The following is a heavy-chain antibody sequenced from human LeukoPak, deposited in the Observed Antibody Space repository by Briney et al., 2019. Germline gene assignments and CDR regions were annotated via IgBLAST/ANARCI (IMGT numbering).Heavy chain of an antibody. J-gene: IGHJ4*02. CDR2: IQPSGSI. CDR1: GGSMSNND. V-gene: IGHV4-4*07. D-gene: IGHD6-19*01. CDR3: ARASNIGWYQFDY. Sequence: SETLSLTCTVSGGSMSNNDWSWVRQPAGRGLEWIGRIQPSGSINYNPSLKNRVTMSIHMSENQFSLKLSSVTAADSAVYYCARASNIGWYQFDYWGQGTLVTVSS.